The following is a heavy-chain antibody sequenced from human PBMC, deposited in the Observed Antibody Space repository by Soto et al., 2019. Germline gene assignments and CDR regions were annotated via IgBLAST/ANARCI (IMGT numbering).Heavy chain of an antibody. Sequence: QVQLVQSGAEVKKPGASVKVSCKASGNTFIGYYIHWVRQAPGQGLEWMGWINPNNDGTTYGEKFQGRVTMTRDTSTSTAYMELSRLRSDDTAVDYCARALGGSRDSWGQGTLVTVSS. D-gene: IGHD1-26*01. J-gene: IGHJ4*02. CDR3: ARALGGSRDS. CDR2: INPNNDGT. V-gene: IGHV1-2*02. CDR1: GNTFIGYY.